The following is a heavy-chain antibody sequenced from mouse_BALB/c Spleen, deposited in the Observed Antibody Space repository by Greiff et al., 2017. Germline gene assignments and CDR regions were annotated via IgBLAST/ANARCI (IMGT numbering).Heavy chain of an antibody. CDR2: IYPGDGDT. J-gene: IGHJ4*01. V-gene: IGHV1-82*01. CDR1: GYAFSSSW. CDR3: ARRRDYGRMDY. D-gene: IGHD2-4*01. Sequence: QVQLQQSGPELVKPGASVKISCKASGYAFSSSWMNWVKQRPGQGLEWIGRIYPGDGDTNYNGKFKGKATLTADKSSSTAYMQLSSLTSVDSAVYFCARRRDYGRMDYWGQGTSVTVSS.